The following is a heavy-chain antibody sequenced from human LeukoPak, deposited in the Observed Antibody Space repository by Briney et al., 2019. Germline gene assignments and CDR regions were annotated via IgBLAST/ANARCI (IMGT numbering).Heavy chain of an antibody. J-gene: IGHJ4*02. CDR1: GFTFSSYG. Sequence: GGSLRLSCAASGFTFSSYGMHWVRQAPGKGLEWVAVIWYGGSNKYYADSVKGRFTISRDNSKNTLYLQMNSLRAEDTAVYYCAKDRYSSGWYPDYWGQGTLVTVSS. V-gene: IGHV3-30*02. CDR3: AKDRYSSGWYPDY. D-gene: IGHD6-19*01. CDR2: IWYGGSNK.